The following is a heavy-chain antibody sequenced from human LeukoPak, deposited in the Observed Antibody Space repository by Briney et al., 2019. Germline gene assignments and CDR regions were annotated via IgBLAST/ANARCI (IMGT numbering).Heavy chain of an antibody. J-gene: IGHJ6*03. CDR3: ARVGGVPAAIGWDYYYMDV. Sequence: SETLSLTCTASGGSISSYYWSWIRQPAGKGLEWIGRICTSGSTNYNPSLKSRVTMSVDTSKNQFSLKLSSVTAADTAVYYCARVGGVPAAIGWDYYYMDVWGKGTTVTVSS. D-gene: IGHD2-2*02. CDR1: GGSISSYY. CDR2: ICTSGST. V-gene: IGHV4-4*07.